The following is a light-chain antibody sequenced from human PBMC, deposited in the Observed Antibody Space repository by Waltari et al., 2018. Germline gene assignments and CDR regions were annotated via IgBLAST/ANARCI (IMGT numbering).Light chain of an antibody. CDR1: FAPAPTSFS. CDR2: STN. CDR3: VLYLPSGIWV. J-gene: IGLJ3*02. V-gene: IGLV8-61*01. Sequence: QPLLTQKPSFQFSPGGPFPLTFPLTFAPAPTSFSPGWYNQTPGQAPRTLIYSTNTRSSGVPDRFSGSILGSKAALTITGAQADDESDYYCVLYLPSGIWVFGGGTKLTVL.